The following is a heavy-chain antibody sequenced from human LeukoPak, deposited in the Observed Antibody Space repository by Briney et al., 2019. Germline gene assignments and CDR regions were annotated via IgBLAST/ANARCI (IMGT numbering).Heavy chain of an antibody. J-gene: IGHJ4*02. CDR1: GFTFSSYA. D-gene: IGHD3-3*01. CDR3: ARGLEWSGVSFDY. CDR2: IPYDGSNK. V-gene: IGHV3-30-3*01. Sequence: GGSLRLSCAASGFTFSSYAMHWVRQAPGKGLEWVAVIPYDGSNKYYADSVKGRFTISRDNSKNTLYLQMNSLRAEDTAVYYCARGLEWSGVSFDYWGQGTLVTVSS.